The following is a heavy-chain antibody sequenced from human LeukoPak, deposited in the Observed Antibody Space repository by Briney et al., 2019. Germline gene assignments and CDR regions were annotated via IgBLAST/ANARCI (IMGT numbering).Heavy chain of an antibody. CDR3: ARQLGYCSSTSCYADKVDY. CDR2: IYYSGST. Sequence: SETLSLTCTVSGGSISSSSYYWGWVRQPPGKGLEWIGSIYYSGSTYYNPSLKSRVTISVDTSKNQSSLKLSSVTAADTAVYYCARQLGYCSSTSCYADKVDYWGQGTLVTVSS. J-gene: IGHJ4*02. CDR1: GGSISSSSYY. D-gene: IGHD2-2*01. V-gene: IGHV4-39*01.